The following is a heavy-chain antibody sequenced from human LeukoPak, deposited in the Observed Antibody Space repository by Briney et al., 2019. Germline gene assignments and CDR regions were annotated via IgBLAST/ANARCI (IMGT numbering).Heavy chain of an antibody. CDR1: GYTFTGYY. V-gene: IGHV1-2*02. CDR2: INPNSGGT. CDR3: ARGSSSYCSSTSCVGGYYYGMDV. Sequence: ASVKVSCKASGYTFTGYYMHWVRQAPGQGLEWMGWINPNSGGTNYAQKFQGRVAMTRDTSISTAYMELSRLRSDDTAVYYCARGSSSYCSSTSCVGGYYYGMDVWGQGTTVTVSS. D-gene: IGHD2-2*01. J-gene: IGHJ6*02.